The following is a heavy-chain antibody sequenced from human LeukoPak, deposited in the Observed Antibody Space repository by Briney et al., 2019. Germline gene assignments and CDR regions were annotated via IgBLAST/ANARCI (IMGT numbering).Heavy chain of an antibody. V-gene: IGHV1-69*06. CDR1: GGTFSSNA. Sequence: SVRVSCKASGGTFSSNAISWVRQAPGQGLEWMGGIIPIFGTANYAQKFQGRVTITADKSTSTAYMELSSLRSEDTAVYYCAREGMTTVTTGELLGIWGQGTMVTVSS. CDR3: AREGMTTVTTGELLGI. CDR2: IIPIFGTA. J-gene: IGHJ3*02. D-gene: IGHD4-17*01.